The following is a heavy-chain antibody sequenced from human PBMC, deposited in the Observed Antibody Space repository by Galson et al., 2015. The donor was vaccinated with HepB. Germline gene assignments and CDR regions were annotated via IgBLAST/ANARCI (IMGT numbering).Heavy chain of an antibody. J-gene: IGHJ4*02. CDR2: IWHDGSNI. CDR3: ARALCSGSSCYPYPPYFDY. Sequence: SLRLSCAASGFIFSNYAIHWVRQSPGRGLEWVAVIWHDGSNIYYVDSVKGRFTTSRENSKNTVYLQMNSLRADDTAVYYCARALCSGSSCYPYPPYFDYWGQGTLVIVSS. CDR1: GFIFSNYA. D-gene: IGHD2-15*01. V-gene: IGHV3-33*01.